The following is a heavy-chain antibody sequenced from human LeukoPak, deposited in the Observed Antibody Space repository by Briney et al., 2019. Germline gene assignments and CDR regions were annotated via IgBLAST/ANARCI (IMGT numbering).Heavy chain of an antibody. CDR3: TRESGAFSPFGF. CDR2: VHLSGAT. Sequence: SETLSLTCAVSGGSITTTNWWSWVGQPPGKGLEWIGEVHLSGATNYNPSLESRVSMSIDKSKNHLSLEVTSVTAADTAIYYCTRESGAFSPFGFWGQGTLLTVSS. V-gene: IGHV4-4*02. J-gene: IGHJ4*02. CDR1: GGSITTTNW. D-gene: IGHD1-26*01.